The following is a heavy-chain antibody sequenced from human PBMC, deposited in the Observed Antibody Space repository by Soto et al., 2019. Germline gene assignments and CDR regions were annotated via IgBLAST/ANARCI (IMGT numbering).Heavy chain of an antibody. J-gene: IGHJ6*02. CDR3: AIEGYSDTYSYYQTFDV. CDR2: MYTSGST. Sequence: SETLSLTCTVSGGSISNYYWTWIRQPAGKGLEWIGRMYTSGSTNYNPSLNSRVTMSVDTSKNQFYLNLRSVTSADTAVYYCAIEGYSDTYSYYQTFDVWGQGTTVTVSS. CDR1: GGSISNYY. D-gene: IGHD4-17*01. V-gene: IGHV4-4*07.